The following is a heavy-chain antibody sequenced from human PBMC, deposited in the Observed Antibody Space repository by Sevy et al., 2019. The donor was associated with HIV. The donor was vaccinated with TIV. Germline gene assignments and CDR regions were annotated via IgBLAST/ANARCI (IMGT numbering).Heavy chain of an antibody. Sequence: GSLRLSCAASGFTFSDYTIHWVRQAPGKGLEWVSVISYDGSRTSYADSVKGRFTISRDNSKNTLFLQMNSLRAEDTAVYYCTRVRGLLGWFDSWGQGTLVTVSS. J-gene: IGHJ5*01. D-gene: IGHD3-10*01. CDR1: GFTFSDYT. CDR2: ISYDGSRT. CDR3: TRVRGLLGWFDS. V-gene: IGHV3-30*04.